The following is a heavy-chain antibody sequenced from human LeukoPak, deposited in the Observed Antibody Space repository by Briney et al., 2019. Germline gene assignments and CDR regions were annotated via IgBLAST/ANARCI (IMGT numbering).Heavy chain of an antibody. Sequence: GGPLRLSCTASGFTFSSYALNWVRQAPGKGLEWVSGISGSGGSTYYADSVKGRFSISRDNSKNRMYLEMNNLRGEDTAVYYCAKEVGAPPYSFDYWGQGTLVAFSS. CDR1: GFTFSSYA. CDR2: ISGSGGST. D-gene: IGHD1-26*01. V-gene: IGHV3-23*01. J-gene: IGHJ4*02. CDR3: AKEVGAPPYSFDY.